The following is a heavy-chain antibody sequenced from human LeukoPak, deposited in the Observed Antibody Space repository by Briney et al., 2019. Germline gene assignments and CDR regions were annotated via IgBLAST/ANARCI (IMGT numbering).Heavy chain of an antibody. D-gene: IGHD6-19*01. J-gene: IGHJ4*02. CDR1: GDSVSSNSAA. V-gene: IGHV6-1*01. CDR3: ARGRKDSSGWYS. CDR2: TYYRSKWYN. Sequence: QTLSLTCAISGDSVSSNSAAWNWIRQSPSXXXXXXGRTYYRSKWYNDYAVSVKSRITINPDTSKNQFSLQLNSVTPEDTAVYYCARGRKDSSGWYSWGQGTLVTVSS.